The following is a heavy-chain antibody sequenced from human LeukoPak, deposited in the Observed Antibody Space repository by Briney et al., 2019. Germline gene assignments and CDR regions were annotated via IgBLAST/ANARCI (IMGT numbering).Heavy chain of an antibody. CDR1: GFTFDDYG. V-gene: IGHV3-20*04. CDR2: INWNGGST. Sequence: PGGSPRLSCAASGFTFDDYGMSWVRQASGKGLEWVSGINWNGGSTGYADSVKGRFTISRDNAKNSLYLQMNSLRAEDTALYYCARVDNIVVVPAASYYFDYWGQGTLVTVSS. J-gene: IGHJ4*02. CDR3: ARVDNIVVVPAASYYFDY. D-gene: IGHD2-2*01.